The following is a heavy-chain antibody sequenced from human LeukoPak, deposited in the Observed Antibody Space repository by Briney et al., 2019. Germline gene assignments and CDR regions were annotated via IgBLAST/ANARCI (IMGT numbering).Heavy chain of an antibody. CDR3: ARSYYYGSGSYSGGVDY. V-gene: IGHV4-39*07. D-gene: IGHD3-10*01. Sequence: SETLSLTCTVSGGSISSSSYYWGWIRQPPGKGLEWIGSIYYSGSTYYNPSLKSRVTISVDTSKNQFSLKLSSVTAADTAVYYCARSYYYGSGSYSGGVDYWGQGTLVTVSS. CDR2: IYYSGST. J-gene: IGHJ4*02. CDR1: GGSISSSSYY.